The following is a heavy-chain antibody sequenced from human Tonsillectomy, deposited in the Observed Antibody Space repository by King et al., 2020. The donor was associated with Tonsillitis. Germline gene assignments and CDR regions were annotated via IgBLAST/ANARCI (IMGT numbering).Heavy chain of an antibody. Sequence: VQLQESGPGLVKPSQTLSLTCTVSGGSIRSGGYYWSWIRQHPGKGLEWIGYIYYSGSTYYNPSLKSRVTISVDTSKNQFSLKLSSVTAADTAVYYCARDQQLQGLFDPWGQGTLVTVSS. CDR2: IYYSGST. V-gene: IGHV4-31*03. D-gene: IGHD2-2*01. CDR3: ARDQQLQGLFDP. J-gene: IGHJ5*02. CDR1: GGSIRSGGYY.